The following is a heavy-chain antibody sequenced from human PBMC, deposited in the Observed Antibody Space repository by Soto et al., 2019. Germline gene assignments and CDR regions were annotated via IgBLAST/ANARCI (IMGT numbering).Heavy chain of an antibody. D-gene: IGHD3-3*01. J-gene: IGHJ4*02. CDR3: ARWYYDFWSGYHDY. CDR1: GCSISSYY. CDR2: IYYSGST. V-gene: IGHV4-59*01. Sequence: SETLSLTCAVSGCSISSYYWSWIRQPPGKGLEWIGYIYYSGSTNYNPSLKSRVTISVDTSKNQFSLKLSSVTAADTAVYYCARWYYDFWSGYHDYWGQGTLVTVSS.